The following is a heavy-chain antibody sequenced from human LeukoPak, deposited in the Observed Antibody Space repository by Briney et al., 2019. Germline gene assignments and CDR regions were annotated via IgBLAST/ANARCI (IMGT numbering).Heavy chain of an antibody. CDR1: GYTFTSYY. CDR3: ARDGVRFLEGFDP. V-gene: IGHV1-2*02. Sequence: GASVKVSCKASGYTFTSYYIHWVRQAPGQGLEWMGWINPNSGGTNYAQKFQGRVTMTRDTSISTAYMELSRLRSDDTAVYYCARDGVRFLEGFDPWGQGTLVTVSS. D-gene: IGHD3-3*01. J-gene: IGHJ5*02. CDR2: INPNSGGT.